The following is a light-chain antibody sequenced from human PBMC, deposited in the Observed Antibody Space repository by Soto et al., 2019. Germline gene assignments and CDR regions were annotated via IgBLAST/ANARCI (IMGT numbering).Light chain of an antibody. CDR3: CSFAGGYTLDVV. Sequence: QSVLTQPASVSGSPGQSIAISCSGSSSDLGIYNYVSWYQQHPGKVPKLIIFEVTNRPSGVSNRFSGSKSGNTASLTISGLQAEDEADYYCCSFAGGYTLDVVFGGGTKVTVL. V-gene: IGLV2-14*01. J-gene: IGLJ2*01. CDR2: EVT. CDR1: SSDLGIYNY.